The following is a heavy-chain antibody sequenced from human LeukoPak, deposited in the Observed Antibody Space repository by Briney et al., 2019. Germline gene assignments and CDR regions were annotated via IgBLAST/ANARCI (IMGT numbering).Heavy chain of an antibody. Sequence: GGSLRLSCAASGFTFRNYGMHRVRLAPVKGLESVAFIRYDGSIKYYVDSVKGRFTVSRDNSKNTLYLQMNSLRAEDTAIYYCAKDVNVGGDYFDYWGQGTLVTVSS. CDR1: GFTFRNYG. D-gene: IGHD3-10*01. CDR2: IRYDGSIK. CDR3: AKDVNVGGDYFDY. V-gene: IGHV3-30*02. J-gene: IGHJ4*02.